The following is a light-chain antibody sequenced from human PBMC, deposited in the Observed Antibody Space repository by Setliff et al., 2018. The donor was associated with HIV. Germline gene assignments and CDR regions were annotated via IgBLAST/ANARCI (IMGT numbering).Light chain of an antibody. CDR3: CSYAGTSTYV. CDR1: RSDVGAYKY. Sequence: QSALAQPASVSGSPGQSITISCTGTRSDVGAYKYVSWYQQLPGKAPKLMIYDVTNRPSGVSNRLTGSKSGNTASLTISGLQAEDEADYYCCSYAGTSTYVFGTGTKVTVL. V-gene: IGLV2-14*03. J-gene: IGLJ1*01. CDR2: DVT.